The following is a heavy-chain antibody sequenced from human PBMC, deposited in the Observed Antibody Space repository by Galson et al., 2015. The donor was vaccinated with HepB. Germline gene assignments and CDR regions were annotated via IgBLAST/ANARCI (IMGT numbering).Heavy chain of an antibody. CDR2: IDPSDSYV. CDR3: AREGRMYCGGDGYLHF. CDR1: GYSFTSHW. J-gene: IGHJ4*02. D-gene: IGHD2-21*02. V-gene: IGHV5-10-1*01. Sequence: QSGAEVKKPGESLRISCKGSGYSFTSHWISWVCQMPGKGLEWMGRIDPSDSYVNYSPSFQGHVTISADKSISTAFLQWSRLKASDTAMYYCAREGRMYCGGDGYLHFWGQGTLVTVSS.